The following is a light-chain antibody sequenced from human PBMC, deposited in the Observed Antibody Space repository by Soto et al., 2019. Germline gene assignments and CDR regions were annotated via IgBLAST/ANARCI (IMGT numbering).Light chain of an antibody. J-gene: IGLJ1*01. Sequence: QSALTQPASVSGSPGQSITISCTGTSSDVGGYNYVSWYQQHPGKAPKLMIYDVSNRPSGVSNRFSGSKPGNTASLTISGLQAEDEADYYCSSYTSSSTLYVFGTGTKVTV. CDR1: SSDVGGYNY. CDR3: SSYTSSSTLYV. CDR2: DVS. V-gene: IGLV2-14*01.